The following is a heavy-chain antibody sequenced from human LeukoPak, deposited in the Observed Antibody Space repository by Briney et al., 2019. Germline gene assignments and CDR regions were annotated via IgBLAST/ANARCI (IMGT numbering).Heavy chain of an antibody. J-gene: IGHJ5*02. CDR3: ARFGHYDSSGVDP. Sequence: SETLSLTCIVSGGSISSSTYYWSWIRQPPGKGLEWIGNIYYSGSTYYNPSLKSRVTISVDTSKNQFSLKLTSVTAADTAVYYCARFGHYDSSGVDPWGQGALVTVSS. CDR2: IYYSGST. V-gene: IGHV4-39*01. D-gene: IGHD3-22*01. CDR1: GGSISSSTYY.